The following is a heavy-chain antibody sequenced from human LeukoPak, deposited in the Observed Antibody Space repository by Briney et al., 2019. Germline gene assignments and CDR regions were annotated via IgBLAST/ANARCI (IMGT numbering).Heavy chain of an antibody. V-gene: IGHV4-4*07. CDR3: ARGFLGYCSSTSCPFDI. D-gene: IGHD2-2*01. Sequence: SETLSLTCTVSGGSISSYYWSWTRQPAGKGLEWIGRIYTSGSTNYNPSLKSRVTMSVDTSKNQFSLKLSSVTAADTAVYYCARGFLGYCSSTSCPFDIWGQGTMVTVSS. CDR1: GGSISSYY. J-gene: IGHJ3*02. CDR2: IYTSGST.